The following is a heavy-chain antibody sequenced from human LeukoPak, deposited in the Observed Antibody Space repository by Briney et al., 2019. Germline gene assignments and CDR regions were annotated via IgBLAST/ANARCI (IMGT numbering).Heavy chain of an antibody. CDR2: NYPGDSAA. D-gene: IGHD3-22*01. J-gene: IGHJ4*02. CDR3: VRPSSVLTIRLGY. V-gene: IGHV5-51*01. CDR1: GYSIIDYN. Sequence: GESLKISCKVSGYSIIDYNIGWVRQMPGKGVEWRGINYPGDSAARSSPSFQGDFTISADKSISTTNLHWSSLKASDTAIYYCVRPSSVLTIRLGYWGQGTPVTVSS.